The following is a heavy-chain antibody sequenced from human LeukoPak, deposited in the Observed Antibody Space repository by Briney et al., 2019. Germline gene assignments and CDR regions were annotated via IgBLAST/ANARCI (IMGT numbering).Heavy chain of an antibody. V-gene: IGHV3-7*01. D-gene: IGHD5-18*01. CDR3: AHTSL. Sequence: GGTLRLSCAASGFTFNNFDMSWARQAPGKGLEWVANIKPDGSQKYYVDSVSGRFTISRDNAKNSVYLQMNSLRAEDTAVYYCAHTSLWGQGTRVTVSS. CDR2: IKPDGSQK. J-gene: IGHJ3*01. CDR1: GFTFNNFD.